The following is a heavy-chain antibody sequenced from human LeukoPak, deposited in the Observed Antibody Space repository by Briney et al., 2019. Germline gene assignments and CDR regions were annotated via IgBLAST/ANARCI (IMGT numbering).Heavy chain of an antibody. D-gene: IGHD2-2*02. CDR3: ARGYCSSTNFYRFDY. V-gene: IGHV1-18*01. CDR2: ISAYNGNT. CDR1: GYTFTSFG. Sequence: ASVKVSCKASGYTFTSFGGSWVRQAPGQGLEWMGWISAYNGNTNYAQKLQGRVTMTTDTSTNTAYMELRSLRSDDTAVYYCARGYCSSTNFYRFDYWGQGTLVTVSS. J-gene: IGHJ4*02.